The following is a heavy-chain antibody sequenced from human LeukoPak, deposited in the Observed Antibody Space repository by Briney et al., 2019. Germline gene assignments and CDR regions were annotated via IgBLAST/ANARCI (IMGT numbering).Heavy chain of an antibody. Sequence: ASVKVSCKASGYTFTGYYMHWVRQAPGQGLEWMGWINPNSGGTNYAQKFQGRVTMTRDTSISTAYMELSRPRSDDTAVYYCARDQNYYDSHYFDYWGQGTLVTVSS. V-gene: IGHV1-2*02. CDR2: INPNSGGT. J-gene: IGHJ4*02. CDR1: GYTFTGYY. CDR3: ARDQNYYDSHYFDY. D-gene: IGHD3-22*01.